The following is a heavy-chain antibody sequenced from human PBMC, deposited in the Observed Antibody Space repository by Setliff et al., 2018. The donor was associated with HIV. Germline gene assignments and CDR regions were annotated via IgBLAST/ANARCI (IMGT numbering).Heavy chain of an antibody. CDR2: IYYSGTT. CDR1: GDSVSSGSYS. CDR3: ACEDWTSYSGSSGYYYSYMDV. D-gene: IGHD1-26*01. V-gene: IGHV4-61*01. J-gene: IGHJ6*03. Sequence: SETLSLTCTVAGDSVSSGSYSWSWIRQPPGKGLEWSGYIYYSGTTNCNPTRKSRVTIAVDTSMNQCSLKLSSVTAADTAVYYCACEDWTSYSGSSGYYYSYMDVWGKGTTVTVSS.